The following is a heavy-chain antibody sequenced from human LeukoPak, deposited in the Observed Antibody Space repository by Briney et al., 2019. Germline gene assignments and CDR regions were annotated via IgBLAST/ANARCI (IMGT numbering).Heavy chain of an antibody. CDR1: GFTFSSYA. V-gene: IGHV3-23*01. Sequence: TGGSLRLSCAASGFTFSSYAMSWVRQAPGKGLEWVSAISGSGGNTYYADSVKGRFTISRDNSKNTLYLQMNSLRAEDTAVYYCAKDRAKSRPAGYDGDAFDIWGQGTMVTVSS. J-gene: IGHJ3*02. CDR3: AKDRAKSRPAGYDGDAFDI. CDR2: ISGSGGNT. D-gene: IGHD5-12*01.